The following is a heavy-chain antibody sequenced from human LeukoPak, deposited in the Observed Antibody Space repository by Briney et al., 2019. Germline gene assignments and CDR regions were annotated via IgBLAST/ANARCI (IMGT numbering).Heavy chain of an antibody. CDR1: GYSFASHW. Sequence: GESLKISCKGSGYSFASHWIGWVRLRPGKGLEGIGIVYPADSDTRYSPSVQGQVTISADKSISTAFLQWSTLKASDTAMYYCARLLGQYCSGGSCPPFDYWAQGTLVTVSS. V-gene: IGHV5-51*01. D-gene: IGHD2-15*01. CDR2: VYPADSDT. CDR3: ARLLGQYCSGGSCPPFDY. J-gene: IGHJ4*02.